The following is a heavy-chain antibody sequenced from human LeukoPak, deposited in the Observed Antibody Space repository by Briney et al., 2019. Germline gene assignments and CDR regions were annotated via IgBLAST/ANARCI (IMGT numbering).Heavy chain of an antibody. CDR3: ASLYCSRTSCYMDP. V-gene: IGHV4-61*01. Sequence: SETLSLTCTVSGGSFSSGSYYWSWIRQPPGKGLEWIGYIYYSGSANYNPSLKSRVTISVDTSKNQFSLKLSSVTAVDTAVYYCASLYCSRTSCYMDPWGQGTLVTVSS. D-gene: IGHD2-2*02. CDR2: IYYSGSA. CDR1: GGSFSSGSYY. J-gene: IGHJ5*02.